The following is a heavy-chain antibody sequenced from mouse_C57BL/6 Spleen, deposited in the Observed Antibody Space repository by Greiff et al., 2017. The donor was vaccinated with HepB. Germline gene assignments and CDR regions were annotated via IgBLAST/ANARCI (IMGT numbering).Heavy chain of an antibody. CDR1: GYTFTSYD. CDR3: ARDDYDVGENFDY. Sequence: QVQLKQSGPELVKPGASVKLSCKASGYTFTSYDINWVKQRPGQGLEWIGWIYPRDGSTKYNEKFKGKATLTVDTSSSTAYMELHSLTSEDSAVYFCARDDYDVGENFDYWGQGTTLTVSS. J-gene: IGHJ2*01. D-gene: IGHD2-4*01. V-gene: IGHV1-85*01. CDR2: IYPRDGST.